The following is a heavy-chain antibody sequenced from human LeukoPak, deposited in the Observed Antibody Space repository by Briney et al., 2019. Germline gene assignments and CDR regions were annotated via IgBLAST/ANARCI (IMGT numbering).Heavy chain of an antibody. CDR2: IGPSDSYT. J-gene: IGHJ4*02. Sequence: GESLKISCKGSGYSFTSYWISWVRQMPGKGLEWMGRIGPSDSYTNYSPSFQGRVTISADKSISTAYLQGSSLKASDTAMYYCARRRDSSSWYYFDYWGQGTLVTVSS. CDR3: ARRRDSSSWYYFDY. D-gene: IGHD6-13*01. CDR1: GYSFTSYW. V-gene: IGHV5-10-1*01.